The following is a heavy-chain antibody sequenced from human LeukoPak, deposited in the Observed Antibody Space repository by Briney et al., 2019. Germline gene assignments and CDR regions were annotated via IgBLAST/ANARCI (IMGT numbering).Heavy chain of an antibody. V-gene: IGHV4-34*01. Sequence: SETLSLTCAVYGGSFSGYYWSWIRQPPGKGLEWIGEINHSGSTNYNPSLKSRVTISVDTSKNQLPLKLSSVTAADTAVYYCAKDQRIQLWSYYFDYWGQGTLVTVSS. D-gene: IGHD5-18*01. CDR1: GGSFSGYY. CDR2: INHSGST. J-gene: IGHJ4*02. CDR3: AKDQRIQLWSYYFDY.